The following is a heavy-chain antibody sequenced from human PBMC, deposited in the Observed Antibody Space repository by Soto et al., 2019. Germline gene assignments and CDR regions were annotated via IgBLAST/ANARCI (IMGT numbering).Heavy chain of an antibody. CDR2: IIPILGIA. CDR3: ARGASNYVFGY. CDR1: GGTFSSYT. V-gene: IGHV1-69*02. J-gene: IGHJ4*02. D-gene: IGHD4-4*01. Sequence: GASVKVSCKASGGTFSSYTISWVRQAPGQGLEWMGRIIPILGIANYAQKFQGRVTITADKSTSTAYMELSSLRSEDTAVYYCARGASNYVFGYWGQGTLVTVSS.